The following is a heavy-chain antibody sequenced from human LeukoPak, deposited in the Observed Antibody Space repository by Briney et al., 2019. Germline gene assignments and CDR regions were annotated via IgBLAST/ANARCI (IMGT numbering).Heavy chain of an antibody. V-gene: IGHV4-61*02. CDR1: GGSISSGSYY. CDR3: AREWVVVVPAATNPPYYYYYMDV. D-gene: IGHD2-2*01. CDR2: IYTSGST. Sequence: KPSETLSLTCTVSGGSISSGSYYWSWIRQPAGKGLEWIGRIYTSGSTNYNPSLKSRVTISVDTSKNQFSLKLSSVTAADTAVYYCAREWVVVVPAATNPPYYYYYMDVWGKGTTVTVSS. J-gene: IGHJ6*03.